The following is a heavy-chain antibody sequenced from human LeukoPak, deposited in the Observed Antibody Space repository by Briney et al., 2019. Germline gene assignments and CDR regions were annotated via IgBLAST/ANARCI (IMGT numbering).Heavy chain of an antibody. CDR1: GFTFSDYY. CDR2: MSSSGSTI. CDR3: ARSPGRCYLGCGFDY. V-gene: IGHV3-11*04. D-gene: IGHD2-15*01. J-gene: IGHJ4*02. Sequence: GGSLRLSCAASGFTFSDYYMNWIRQAPGKGLEWVAYMSSSGSTIYYADSVRGRFTISRDNAKNSLYLQMSSLIAEDTAVYYCARSPGRCYLGCGFDYCGQGALVTVSS.